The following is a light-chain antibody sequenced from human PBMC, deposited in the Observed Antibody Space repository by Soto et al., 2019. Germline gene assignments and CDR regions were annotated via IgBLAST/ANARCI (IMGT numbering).Light chain of an antibody. CDR1: QSISSW. J-gene: IGKJ3*01. CDR2: GAS. V-gene: IGKV1-39*01. CDR3: QQTYNTPVT. Sequence: DIHMTQSPSTLSASVGVRVPIPCRASQSISSWLAWYQQKPGKAPKHLIYGASTLQSGVPSRFTGSGSETSFTLTISSLKPEDFGTYYCQQTYNTPVTFGPGTKVDIK.